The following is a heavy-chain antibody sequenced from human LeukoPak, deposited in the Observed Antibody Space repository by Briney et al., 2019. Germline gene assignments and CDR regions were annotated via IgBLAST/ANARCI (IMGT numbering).Heavy chain of an antibody. Sequence: GGSLRLSCAASGFTFSSYWMHWVRHTPGKGLVWVSRINCDGISTNYADSVKGRFTIFRDNTKNTLYLQMNSLRAEDTAVYYCAGDYSDTSAYYSSSTFDIWGQGTMVTVSS. CDR1: GFTFSSYW. CDR2: INCDGIST. CDR3: AGDYSDTSAYYSSSTFDI. V-gene: IGHV3-74*01. J-gene: IGHJ3*02. D-gene: IGHD3-22*01.